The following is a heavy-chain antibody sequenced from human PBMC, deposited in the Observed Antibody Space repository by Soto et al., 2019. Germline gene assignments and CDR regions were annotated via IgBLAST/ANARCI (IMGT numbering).Heavy chain of an antibody. CDR2: IYYSGST. CDR1: GGSISSSSYY. CDR3: ARSIGDYGSDY. J-gene: IGHJ4*02. V-gene: IGHV4-39*07. Sequence: SETLSLTCTVSGGSISSSSYYWGWIRQPPGKGLEWIGSIYYSGSTNYNPSLKSRVTTSVDTSKNQFSLKLSSVTAADTAVYYCARSIGDYGSDYWGQGTLVTVSS. D-gene: IGHD4-17*01.